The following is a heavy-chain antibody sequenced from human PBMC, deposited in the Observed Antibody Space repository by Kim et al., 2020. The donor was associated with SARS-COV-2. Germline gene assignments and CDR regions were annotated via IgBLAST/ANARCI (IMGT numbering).Heavy chain of an antibody. J-gene: IGHJ6*02. D-gene: IGHD3-22*01. CDR3: AKEMVVPTLGLTNYYDHGMDV. CDR1: GFTFSHYA. V-gene: IGHV3-23*03. CDR2: INSGGSST. Sequence: GGSLRLSCAASGFTFSHYAMSWVRQTPGKGLEWVSGINSGGSSTFYADFVKGRFAVSRDNSKNTLYLQMTGLRIEDTAIYYCAKEMVVPTLGLTNYYDHGMDVWGQGTTVIVSS.